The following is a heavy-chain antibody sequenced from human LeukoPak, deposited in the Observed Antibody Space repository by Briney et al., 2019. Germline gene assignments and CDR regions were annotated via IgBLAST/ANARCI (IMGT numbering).Heavy chain of an antibody. V-gene: IGHV3-30-3*01. CDR2: ISYDGSNK. Sequence: GRSLRLSCAASGFTFSSYAMHWVRQAPGKGLEWVAGISYDGSNKYYADSVKGRFTISRDNAKNSLYLQMNSLRAEDTAVYYCARADEPIAVAGTPRNYWGQGTLVTVSS. J-gene: IGHJ4*02. CDR3: ARADEPIAVAGTPRNY. D-gene: IGHD6-19*01. CDR1: GFTFSSYA.